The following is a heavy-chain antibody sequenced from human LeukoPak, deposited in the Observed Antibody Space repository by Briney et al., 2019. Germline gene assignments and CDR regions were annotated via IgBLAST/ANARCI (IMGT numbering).Heavy chain of an antibody. CDR3: AQQVVGTSDTFDI. CDR2: ISYSGST. V-gene: IGHV4-59*01. CDR1: GASIRSFY. J-gene: IGHJ3*02. Sequence: SETLSLTCSVSGASIRSFYWSWIRQLPGKGLEWIGYISYSGSTKYNPSLKSRATMSADTSKSQLSLRLDSVTAADTAVYFCAQQVVGTSDTFDIWGQGTMVTVPS. D-gene: IGHD6-13*01.